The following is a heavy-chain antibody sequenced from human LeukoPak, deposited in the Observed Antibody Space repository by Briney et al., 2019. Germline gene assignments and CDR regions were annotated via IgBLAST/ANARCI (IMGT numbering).Heavy chain of an antibody. J-gene: IGHJ4*02. Sequence: GGSLRLSCAASGFTFSTYWMYWVRQAPGKGPVWVSRISGDGSSTAYGDSVKGRFTISRDNAKNTLYLQMNGLRVEDTAVYYCARALGDIRGQGTLVTVSS. V-gene: IGHV3-74*01. CDR3: ARALGDI. CDR1: GFTFSTYW. CDR2: ISGDGSST.